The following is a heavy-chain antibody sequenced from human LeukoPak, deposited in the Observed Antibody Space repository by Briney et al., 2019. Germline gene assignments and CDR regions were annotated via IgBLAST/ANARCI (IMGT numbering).Heavy chain of an antibody. CDR1: GFTFNNYV. J-gene: IGHJ4*02. CDR3: AKGYCVNDKCSNYDY. V-gene: IGHV3-23*01. D-gene: IGHD2-8*01. Sequence: PGGSLRLSCVASGFTFNNYVMSWVRQAPGKGLEWVSVISNSGGSTYYADPVKGRFTISRDNSKDTVYLQMNSLRAEDTAVYYCAKGYCVNDKCSNYDYWGQGTLVTVSS. CDR2: ISNSGGST.